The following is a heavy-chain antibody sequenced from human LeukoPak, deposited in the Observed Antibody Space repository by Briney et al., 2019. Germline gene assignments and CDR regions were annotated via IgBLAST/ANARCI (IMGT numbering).Heavy chain of an antibody. D-gene: IGHD6-13*01. CDR2: ISSSGSTI. Sequence: GGSLRLSCAASGFTFSSYSMNWVRQAPGKGLEWVSYISSSGSTIYYADSVKGRFTISRDNAKNSLYLQMNSLRAEDTAVYYCARVGAAGDYYHYYMDVWGKGTTVTISS. CDR1: GFTFSSYS. J-gene: IGHJ6*03. V-gene: IGHV3-48*04. CDR3: ARVGAAGDYYHYYMDV.